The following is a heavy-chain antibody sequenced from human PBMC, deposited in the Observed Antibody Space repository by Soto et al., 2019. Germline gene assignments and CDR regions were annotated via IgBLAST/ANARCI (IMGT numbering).Heavy chain of an antibody. J-gene: IGHJ5*02. Sequence: QVQLVQSGAEVKKPGASVKVSCKASGYTFTGYYMHWVRQAPGQGLEWMGWINPNSSGTNYAQKFQGWVTMTRDTSISTAYMELSRLRSDDTAVYYCARGGGQWLVLDWFDPWGQGTLVTVSA. CDR3: ARGGGQWLVLDWFDP. CDR1: GYTFTGYY. D-gene: IGHD6-19*01. V-gene: IGHV1-2*04. CDR2: INPNSSGT.